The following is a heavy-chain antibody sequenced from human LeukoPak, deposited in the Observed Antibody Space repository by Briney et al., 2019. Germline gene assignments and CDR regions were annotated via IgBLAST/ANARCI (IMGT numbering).Heavy chain of an antibody. Sequence: ASVKVSCKASGYTFSNYGVTWVRQAPGHGLEWMGWISVYTCYTNYAQNFQGRVTMTTDTSTNTAYMELRSLTSDDTAVYFCARDGGYFDWPRPRPGKYYFDYWGQGTLVTVTS. D-gene: IGHD3-9*01. V-gene: IGHV1-18*01. CDR1: GYTFSNYG. J-gene: IGHJ4*02. CDR2: ISVYTCYT. CDR3: ARDGGYFDWPRPRPGKYYFDY.